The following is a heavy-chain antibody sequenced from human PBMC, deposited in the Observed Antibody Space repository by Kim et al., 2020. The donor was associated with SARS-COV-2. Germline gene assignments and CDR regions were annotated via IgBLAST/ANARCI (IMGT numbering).Heavy chain of an antibody. J-gene: IGHJ3*02. CDR2: IYHSGST. Sequence: SETLSLTCAVSGGSISSGGYSWSWIRQPPGKGLEWIGYIYHSGSTYYNPSLKSRVTISVDRSKNQFSLKLSSVTAADTAVYYCARGVRFEYSSSDDAFDIWGQGTMVTVSS. D-gene: IGHD6-6*01. V-gene: IGHV4-30-2*01. CDR1: GGSISSGGYS. CDR3: ARGVRFEYSSSDDAFDI.